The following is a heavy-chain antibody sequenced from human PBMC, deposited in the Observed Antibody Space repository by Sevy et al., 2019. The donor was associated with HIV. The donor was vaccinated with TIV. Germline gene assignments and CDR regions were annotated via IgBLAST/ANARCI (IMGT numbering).Heavy chain of an antibody. CDR1: GFTFSSYA. V-gene: IGHV3-23*01. Sequence: GGSLRLSCAASGFTFSSYAMSWVRQAPGKGLEWVSAISGSGGSTYYADSVKGRFTITRDNAKNTLYLQMNSLRAEDTAVYYCAKERWLRYPLRPVGVMSPRLPDTWGQGTMVTVSS. J-gene: IGHJ3*02. D-gene: IGHD5-12*01. CDR3: AKERWLRYPLRPVGVMSPRLPDT. CDR2: ISGSGGST.